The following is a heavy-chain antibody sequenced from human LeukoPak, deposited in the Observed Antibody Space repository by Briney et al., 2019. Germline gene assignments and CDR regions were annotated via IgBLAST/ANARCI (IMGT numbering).Heavy chain of an antibody. CDR2: INHSGST. J-gene: IGHJ4*02. CDR3: ARHAEYGDYNY. Sequence: SETLSLTCAVYGGSFSGYYWSWIRQPPGKGLEWIGEINHSGSTNYNPSLKSRVTISVDTSKNQFSLKLSSVTAADTAVYYCARHAEYGDYNYWGQGTLVTVSS. V-gene: IGHV4-34*01. CDR1: GGSFSGYY. D-gene: IGHD4-17*01.